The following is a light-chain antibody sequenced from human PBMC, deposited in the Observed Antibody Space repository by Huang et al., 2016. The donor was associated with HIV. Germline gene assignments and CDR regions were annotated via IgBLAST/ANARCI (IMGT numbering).Light chain of an antibody. Sequence: EIVLTQSPGILSLSPGDRATLSCRASQSISSTSLAWYQFKPGQAHRLLIYGASSMATGIPDRFSGSGSGTDFTLTILRLEAEDVAVYYCQQYGRSPQTFGQGAKVEIK. CDR2: GAS. J-gene: IGKJ1*01. CDR3: QQYGRSPQT. V-gene: IGKV3-20*01. CDR1: QSISSTS.